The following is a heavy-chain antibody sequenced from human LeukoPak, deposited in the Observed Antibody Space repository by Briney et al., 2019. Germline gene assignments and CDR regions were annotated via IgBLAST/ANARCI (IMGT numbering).Heavy chain of an antibody. D-gene: IGHD6-13*01. J-gene: IGHJ4*02. Sequence: ASVKVSCKASGYTFTGYYMHWVRQAPGQGLEWMGWINPNSGGTNYAQKFQGRVTMTRDTSISTAYMELSRLRSDDTAVYYCARLGTRTGGSGEYGSSWDYWGQGTLVTVSS. CDR2: INPNSGGT. CDR3: ARLGTRTGGSGEYGSSWDY. V-gene: IGHV1-2*02. CDR1: GYTFTGYY.